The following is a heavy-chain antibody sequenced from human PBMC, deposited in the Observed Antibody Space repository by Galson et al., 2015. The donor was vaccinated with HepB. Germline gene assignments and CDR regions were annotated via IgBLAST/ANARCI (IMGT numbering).Heavy chain of an antibody. Sequence: SVKVSCKASGDTFGSYGISWVRQAPGQGLEWMGRIIPILNVPNYAQKFQGRVTITADKSTSTAYMELSSLRSEDTAVYYCTRDLILASGYANELGGSWGQGTLVTVSS. CDR3: TRDLILASGYANELGGS. CDR1: GDTFGSYG. J-gene: IGHJ5*02. V-gene: IGHV1-69*04. D-gene: IGHD6-25*01. CDR2: IIPILNVP.